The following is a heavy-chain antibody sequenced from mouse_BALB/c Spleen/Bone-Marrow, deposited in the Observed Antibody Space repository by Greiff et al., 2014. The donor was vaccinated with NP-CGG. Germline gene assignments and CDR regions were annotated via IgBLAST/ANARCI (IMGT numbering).Heavy chain of an antibody. D-gene: IGHD2-4*01. CDR1: GYTFTEYR. J-gene: IGHJ4*01. CDR3: ARAYDYDYAMDY. CDR2: INPSNGGT. Sequence: VQLKQSGPELAKPGASVKISCKASGYTFTEYRMHWVKQSHGEGLEWIGGINPSNGGTSYNQKFKGKATLTVDKSSSTAYMELRSLTTEDSAVYYCARAYDYDYAMDYWGQGTSVTVSS. V-gene: IGHV1-18*01.